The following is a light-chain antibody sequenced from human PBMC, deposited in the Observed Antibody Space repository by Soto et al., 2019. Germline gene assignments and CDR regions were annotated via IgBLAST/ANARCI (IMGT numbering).Light chain of an antibody. Sequence: QSALTQPASVSGSPGQSITISFTGTISDIGGYDYVSRYQQRPGKAPKLMIYEVRYRPSGVSNRFSGSKSGNTASLTISGLQAEDEADYYCCSYTRTSNHYFFGSGTKVTVL. V-gene: IGLV2-14*01. CDR1: ISDIGGYDY. J-gene: IGLJ1*01. CDR3: CSYTRTSNHYF. CDR2: EVR.